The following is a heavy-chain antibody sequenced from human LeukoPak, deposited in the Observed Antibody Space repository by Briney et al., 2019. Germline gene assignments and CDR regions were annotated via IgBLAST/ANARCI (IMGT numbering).Heavy chain of an antibody. CDR3: ARDGGYSSGWSSPFDY. D-gene: IGHD6-19*01. Sequence: PGGSLRLSCAASGFTFSSYSMNWVRQAPGKGLEWVSYISSSRNCIFYADSVKGRFTISRDNAKNSLYLQMNSLRAEDTAVYYCARDGGYSSGWSSPFDYWGQGTLVTVSS. CDR1: GFTFSSYS. CDR2: ISSSRNCI. V-gene: IGHV3-21*01. J-gene: IGHJ4*02.